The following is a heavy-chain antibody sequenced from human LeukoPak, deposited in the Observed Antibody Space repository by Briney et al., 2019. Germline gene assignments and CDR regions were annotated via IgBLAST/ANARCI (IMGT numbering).Heavy chain of an antibody. J-gene: IGHJ4*02. D-gene: IGHD3-22*01. V-gene: IGHV4-4*07. CDR3: AREMSPCYYDSSGYYGLDY. CDR1: GVSISSYY. Sequence: SETLSLTCTVSGVSISSYYWSWIRQPAGKGLEWIGRIYTSGSTNYNPSLKSRVTMSVDTSKNQFSLKLSSVTAADTAVYYCAREMSPCYYDSSGYYGLDYWGQGTLVTVSS. CDR2: IYTSGST.